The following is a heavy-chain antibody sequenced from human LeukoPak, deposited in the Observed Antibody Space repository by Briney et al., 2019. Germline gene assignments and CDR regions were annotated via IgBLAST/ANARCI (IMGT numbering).Heavy chain of an antibody. V-gene: IGHV3-48*02. CDR3: ARDYGDYGEYFDY. Sequence: GGSLRLSCAASGFTFSSYSMNWVRQAPGEGLEWVSYISSSSSTTYYADSVKGRFTISRDNAKNSVFLQMNILRDEDTAVYYCARDYGDYGEYFDYWGQGTLVTVSS. CDR2: ISSSSSTT. CDR1: GFTFSSYS. D-gene: IGHD4-17*01. J-gene: IGHJ4*02.